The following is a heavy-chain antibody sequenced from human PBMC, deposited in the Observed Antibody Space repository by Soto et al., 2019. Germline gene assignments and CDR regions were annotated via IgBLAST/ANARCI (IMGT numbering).Heavy chain of an antibody. J-gene: IGHJ6*02. D-gene: IGHD2-21*02. CDR3: ARDSCGGDGYSSASGIDV. CDR2: IYSGGST. CDR1: GFTVSSNY. Sequence: GGSLRLSCAASGFTVSSNYMSWVRQAPGKGLEWVSVIYSGGSTYYADSVKCRFTISGDNSKNTLYLQMNSLRAEDTAVYYCARDSCGGDGYSSASGIDVWGEGTTVTVSS. V-gene: IGHV3-53*01.